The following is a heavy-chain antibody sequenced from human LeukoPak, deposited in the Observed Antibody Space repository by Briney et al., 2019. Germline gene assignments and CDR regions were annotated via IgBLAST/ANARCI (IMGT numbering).Heavy chain of an antibody. CDR2: IIPIFGTA. D-gene: IGHD2-2*01. J-gene: IGHJ3*02. CDR1: GGTFSSYA. V-gene: IGHV1-69*05. Sequence: SVKVSCKASGGTFSSYAISWVRQAPGQGLEWMGGIIPIFGTANYAQKFQGRVTITTDESTSTAYMELSSLRSEDTAVYYWARGRGYCSSTSCYGAFDIWGEGTMVTASS. CDR3: ARGRGYCSSTSCYGAFDI.